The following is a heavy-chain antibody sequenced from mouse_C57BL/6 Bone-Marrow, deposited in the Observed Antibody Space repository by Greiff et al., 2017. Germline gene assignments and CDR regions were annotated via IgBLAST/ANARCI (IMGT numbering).Heavy chain of an antibody. J-gene: IGHJ1*03. V-gene: IGHV1-74*01. D-gene: IGHD1-1*01. CDR1: GYTFTSYW. Sequence: QVQLQQPGAELVKPGASVKVSCKASGYTFTSYWMHWVKQRPGQGLEWIGRIHPSDSDTNYNQKFKGKATLTVDKSSSTDYMQLSSLTSEDSAVYYCAIHYGSSLYWYFDVWGTGTTVTVSS. CDR2: IHPSDSDT. CDR3: AIHYGSSLYWYFDV.